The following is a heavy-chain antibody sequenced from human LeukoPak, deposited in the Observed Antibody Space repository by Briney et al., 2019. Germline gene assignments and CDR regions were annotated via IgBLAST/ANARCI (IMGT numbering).Heavy chain of an antibody. D-gene: IGHD6-6*01. J-gene: IGHJ4*02. CDR1: GFTFSSYW. CDR3: VREIASPDS. V-gene: IGHV3-74*01. CDR2: IDGPGREA. Sequence: GWSLSLSCAASGFTFSSYWMHWVRQAAGEGVVWVSHIDGPGREANSADSVKGRFTTSRDNAKNTMYLLMNSLRAEDTAVYYCVREIASPDSWGQGTLVTVSS.